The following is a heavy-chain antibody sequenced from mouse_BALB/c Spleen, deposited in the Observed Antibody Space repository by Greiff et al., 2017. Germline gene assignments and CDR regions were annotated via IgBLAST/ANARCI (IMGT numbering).Heavy chain of an antibody. V-gene: IGHV5-15*02. Sequence: RVESGGGLVQPGGSRKLSCAASGFTFSDYGMAWVRQAPGKGPEWVAFISNLAYSIYYADTVTGRFTISRENAKNTLYLEMSSLRSEDTAMYYCARVEDYRYSWFADWGQGTLVTDCA. J-gene: IGHJ3*01. CDR2: ISNLAYSI. D-gene: IGHD2-14*01. CDR1: GFTFSDYG. CDR3: ARVEDYRYSWFAD.